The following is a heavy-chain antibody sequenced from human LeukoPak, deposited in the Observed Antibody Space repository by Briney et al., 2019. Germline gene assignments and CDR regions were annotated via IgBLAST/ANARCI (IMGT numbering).Heavy chain of an antibody. Sequence: GGSLILSCAASGFTFSTYDMHWVRQAAGKGLEWVSGIGKGGDTYYAGSVKGRFTTSRENAKRSVYLQMNNLRAGDTAVYYCARGALGFDYWGQGTLVTVSS. CDR3: ARGALGFDY. CDR1: GFTFSTYD. J-gene: IGHJ4*02. CDR2: IGKGGDT. V-gene: IGHV3-13*04.